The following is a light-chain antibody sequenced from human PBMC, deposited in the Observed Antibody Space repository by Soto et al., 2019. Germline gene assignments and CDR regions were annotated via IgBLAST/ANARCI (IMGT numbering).Light chain of an antibody. V-gene: IGKV1-5*03. J-gene: IGKJ5*01. CDR2: KAS. CDR3: QHYNTYSIT. Sequence: DIQMTQSPSTLSASVGDRVTITFRASQSISIWLAWYQQKPGKAPKILIYKASSLESGVPSRFSGSGSGTEFTLTISSLQPDDFATYYCQHYNTYSITFGQGTRLEIK. CDR1: QSISIW.